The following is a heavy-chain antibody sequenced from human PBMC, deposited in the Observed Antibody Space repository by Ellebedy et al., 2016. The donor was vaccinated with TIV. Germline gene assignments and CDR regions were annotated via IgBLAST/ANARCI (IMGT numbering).Heavy chain of an antibody. Sequence: PGGSLRLSCAASGFTFSDHPMHWVRQAPGKGLAWVALILYDGTNKFYADSVKGRFTVSRDNANTTLYLQMNSLRAEDTAVYDCARDRDGVFDYWGQGTLVTVSS. J-gene: IGHJ4*02. CDR1: GFTFSDHP. V-gene: IGHV3-30-3*01. CDR3: ARDRDGVFDY. D-gene: IGHD3-10*01. CDR2: ILYDGTNK.